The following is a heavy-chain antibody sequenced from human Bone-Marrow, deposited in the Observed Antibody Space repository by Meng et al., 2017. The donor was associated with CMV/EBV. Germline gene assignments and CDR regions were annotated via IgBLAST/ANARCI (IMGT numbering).Heavy chain of an antibody. V-gene: IGHV1-18*01. CDR2: ISTYNGKA. CDR3: ARKPWSGYYGYVDY. Sequence: ASVKVSCKASGYTFTNYAITWVRQAPGQGLEWMGWISTYNGKANYAQKFQDRVTMTTYTSTSIAYMEVRSLRSDDTAVYYCARKPWSGYYGYVDYWGQGTLVTVSS. CDR1: GYTFTNYA. J-gene: IGHJ4*02. D-gene: IGHD3-3*01.